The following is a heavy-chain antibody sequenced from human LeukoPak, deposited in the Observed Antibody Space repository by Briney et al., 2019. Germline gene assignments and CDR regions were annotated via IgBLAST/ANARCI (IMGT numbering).Heavy chain of an antibody. CDR2: IHPSTGNP. CDR3: ARAYQRLGQLSLPDY. Sequence: ASVKVSCKAFGYTFTNYAMNWVRQAPGQGREWMGWIHPSTGNPTYAQAFTGRFVFSLDTSVSTTYLQISSLKTEDTAVYYCARAYQRLGQLSLPDYWGQGTLVTVSS. V-gene: IGHV7-4-1*02. J-gene: IGHJ4*02. D-gene: IGHD3-16*02. CDR1: GYTFTNYA.